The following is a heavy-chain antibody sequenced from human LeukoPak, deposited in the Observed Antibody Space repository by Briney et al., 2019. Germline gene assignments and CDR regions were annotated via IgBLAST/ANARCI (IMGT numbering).Heavy chain of an antibody. V-gene: IGHV3-48*04. CDR3: ARDDCSSTSCYWYFDL. CDR1: GFTFSSYS. Sequence: GGSLRLSCAASGFTFSSYSMNWVRQAPGKGLEWVSYISSSSSTIYYADSVKGRFTISRDNAKNSLYLQMNSLRAEDTAVYYCARDDCSSTSCYWYFDLWGRGTLVTVSS. D-gene: IGHD2-2*01. J-gene: IGHJ2*01. CDR2: ISSSSSTI.